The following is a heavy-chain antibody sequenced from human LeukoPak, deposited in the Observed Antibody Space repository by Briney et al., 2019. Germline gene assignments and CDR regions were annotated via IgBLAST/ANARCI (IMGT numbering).Heavy chain of an antibody. V-gene: IGHV3-74*01. CDR3: ARDLWSGADY. Sequence: PGGSLRLSCAASGFPFSSYWMHWVRQAPGKGLVWVSRINTNGGSTSHADSVKGRFTISGDNAKNTLYLQMNSLGVEDTAVYYCARDLWSGADYWGQGTLVTVSS. D-gene: IGHD2-21*01. J-gene: IGHJ4*02. CDR1: GFPFSSYW. CDR2: INTNGGST.